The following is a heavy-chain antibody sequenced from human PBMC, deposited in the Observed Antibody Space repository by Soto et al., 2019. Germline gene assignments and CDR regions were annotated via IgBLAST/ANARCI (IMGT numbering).Heavy chain of an antibody. D-gene: IGHD3-22*01. Sequence: GSLRLSCAASGFTFSSYSMNWVRQAPGKGLEWVSSISSSSSYIYYADSVKGRFTISRDNAKNSLYLQMNSLRAEDTAVYYCARDLSDYDSSGFGPYWGQGTWSPSPQ. CDR3: ARDLSDYDSSGFGPY. V-gene: IGHV3-21*01. CDR1: GFTFSSYS. CDR2: ISSSSSYI. J-gene: IGHJ4*02.